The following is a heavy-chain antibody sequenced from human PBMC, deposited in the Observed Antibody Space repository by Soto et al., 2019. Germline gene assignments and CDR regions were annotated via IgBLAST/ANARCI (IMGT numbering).Heavy chain of an antibody. J-gene: IGHJ4*02. CDR1: GLTVSSTY. CDR2: IYSGDST. V-gene: IGHV3-53*04. CDR3: ATRRRHYGDLDY. D-gene: IGHD4-17*01. Sequence: EVQLVEFGGSLVQRGGSLRLSCEASGLTVSSTYMSWVRQAPGEGLEWVSTIYSGDSTYYADSVKGRFTVSRHSSNNTLFLQMNSLRPEDTAIYYCATRRRHYGDLDYWGQGTLVTVSS.